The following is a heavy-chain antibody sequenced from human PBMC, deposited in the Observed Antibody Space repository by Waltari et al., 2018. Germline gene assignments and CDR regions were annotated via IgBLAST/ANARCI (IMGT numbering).Heavy chain of an antibody. CDR1: GFTLSGYW. V-gene: IGHV3-7*03. CDR2: INQDGSER. D-gene: IGHD3-10*01. J-gene: IGHJ4*02. Sequence: EVLLVESGGGLVQPGGSLRLSCAASGFTLSGYWMTWVRQTPGKGPEWVANINQDGSERNYVDSVKGRFTVSRDNAKNLLYLQINSLRADDTAIYYCTRDRRGTPLFDYWGQGTLVTVSS. CDR3: TRDRRGTPLFDY.